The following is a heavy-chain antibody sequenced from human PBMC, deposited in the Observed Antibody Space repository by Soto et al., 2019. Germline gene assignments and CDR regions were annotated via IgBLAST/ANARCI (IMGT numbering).Heavy chain of an antibody. CDR2: ISSSGSTI. V-gene: IGHV3-48*04. Sequence: GGSLRLSCAASGFTFSSYWMSWVRQAPGKGLEWVSYISSSGSTIYYADSVKGRFTISRDNAKNSLYLQMNSLRAEDTAVYYCASITGDRGGAFDIWGQGTMVTVSS. J-gene: IGHJ3*02. D-gene: IGHD7-27*01. CDR1: GFTFSSYW. CDR3: ASITGDRGGAFDI.